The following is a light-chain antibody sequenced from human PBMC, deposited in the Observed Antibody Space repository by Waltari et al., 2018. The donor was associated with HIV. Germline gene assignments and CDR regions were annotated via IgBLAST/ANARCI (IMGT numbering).Light chain of an antibody. Sequence: DIVLTQTPLSSPVTLGQPASMACRSSQSLEHRDGSTYLSWLHQRPGQPPRLLIYTISKRFSGVPDRFSGSGAGTDFTLKISRVEAEDVGVYYCMQSTQFPHSFGQGTRLEIK. V-gene: IGKV2-24*01. CDR1: QSLEHRDGSTY. J-gene: IGKJ2*03. CDR3: MQSTQFPHS. CDR2: TIS.